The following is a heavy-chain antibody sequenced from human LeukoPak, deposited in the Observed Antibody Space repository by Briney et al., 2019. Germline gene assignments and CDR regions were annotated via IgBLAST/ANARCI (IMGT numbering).Heavy chain of an antibody. Sequence: GGSLRLSCAASGFTFDDYAMHWVRQAPGKGLEWVSLISGDGGSTYYADSVKGRFTISRDNAKNSLYLQMNSLRAEDMALYYCAISRYYYGSGSYLDYWGQGTLVTVSS. D-gene: IGHD3-10*01. J-gene: IGHJ4*02. CDR3: AISRYYYGSGSYLDY. CDR1: GFTFDDYA. CDR2: ISGDGGST. V-gene: IGHV3-43*02.